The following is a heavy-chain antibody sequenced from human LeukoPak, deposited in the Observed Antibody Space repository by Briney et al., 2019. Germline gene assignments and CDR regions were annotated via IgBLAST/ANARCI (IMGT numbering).Heavy chain of an antibody. J-gene: IGHJ4*02. CDR1: GGTFSSYA. CDR3: ARGLWHRTNTYYFDY. V-gene: IGHV1-69*13. CDR2: IIPIFGTA. D-gene: IGHD1-1*01. Sequence: SVKVSCKASGGTFSSYAISWVRQAPGQGLEWMGGIIPIFGTANYAQKFQGRVAITADESTSTAYMELSSLRSEDTAVYYCARGLWHRTNTYYFDYWGQGTLVTVSS.